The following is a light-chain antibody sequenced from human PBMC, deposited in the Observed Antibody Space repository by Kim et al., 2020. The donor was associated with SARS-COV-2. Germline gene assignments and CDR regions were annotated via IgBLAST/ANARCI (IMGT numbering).Light chain of an antibody. CDR3: QQYNNWPRT. Sequence: VMTQSPAALSVSPGEGATLSCRASQSVSRNLAWYQQKPGQAPRLLIYGASSRATGIPARFSGSGSGTEFTLTISSLQSEDFAVYYCQQYNNWPRTFGQGTKLEI. V-gene: IGKV3-15*01. CDR2: GAS. J-gene: IGKJ1*01. CDR1: QSVSRN.